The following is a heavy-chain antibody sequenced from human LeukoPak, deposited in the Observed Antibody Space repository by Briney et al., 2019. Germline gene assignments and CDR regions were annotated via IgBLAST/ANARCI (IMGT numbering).Heavy chain of an antibody. D-gene: IGHD3-16*01. CDR1: DSXSXXNAA. J-gene: IGHJ4*02. Sequence: DSXSXXNAAWNXXRQSPSRGLEWRVRTYYRSKGYNEYAGAVKNRIRMNPDTSKHQLCLQLNSVTPEDTAVYYCARDTCGYCFDYWGQGTLVTVSS. CDR2: TYYRSKGYN. V-gene: IGHV6-1*01. CDR3: ARDTCGYCFDY.